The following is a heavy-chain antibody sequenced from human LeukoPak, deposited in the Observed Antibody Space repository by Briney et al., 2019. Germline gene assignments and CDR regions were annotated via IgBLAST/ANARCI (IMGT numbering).Heavy chain of an antibody. CDR3: AKEPREYCSRTSCPNWIDA. CDR2: ISASGLTT. Sequence: PGGSLRLSCAASGFTFSSYAMSWVRQARGKGLEWVSAISASGLTTYYADSVKGRFSISRDNSKNTLYLQMSSLRADDTAVYYCAKEPREYCSRTSCPNWIDAWGQGTLVTVSS. D-gene: IGHD2-2*01. J-gene: IGHJ5*02. V-gene: IGHV3-23*01. CDR1: GFTFSSYA.